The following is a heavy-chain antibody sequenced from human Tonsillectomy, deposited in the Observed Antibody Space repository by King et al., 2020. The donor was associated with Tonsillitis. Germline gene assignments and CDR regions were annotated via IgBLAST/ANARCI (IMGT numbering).Heavy chain of an antibody. CDR2: IFYTGGT. Sequence: VQLQESGPGLLKPSQTLSLTCAVSGGSISSGGYSWSWIRQAPGQGLEWIGYIFYTGGTYYNPSLKRRVTISVDTSKNQFSLNLNSVTAADTAVYYCVRYITQTFDPWGQGILVTVSS. CDR3: VRYITQTFDP. CDR1: GGSISSGGYS. V-gene: IGHV4-30-4*07. D-gene: IGHD1-14*01. J-gene: IGHJ5*02.